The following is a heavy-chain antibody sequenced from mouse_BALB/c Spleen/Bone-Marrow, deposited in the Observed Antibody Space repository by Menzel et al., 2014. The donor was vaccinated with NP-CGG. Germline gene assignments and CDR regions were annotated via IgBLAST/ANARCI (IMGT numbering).Heavy chain of an antibody. CDR3: ARYRYYGSSYAMDY. V-gene: IGHV14-3*02. J-gene: IGHJ4*01. CDR1: GFNIKDTY. Sequence: SGAELVKPGASVKLSCTASGFNIKDTYMHWVMQRPEQGLEWIGWIDPANGNTKYDPKFQGKATITADTSSNTAYLQLSSLTSEDTAVYYCARYRYYGSSYAMDYWGQGTSVTVSS. CDR2: IDPANGNT. D-gene: IGHD1-1*01.